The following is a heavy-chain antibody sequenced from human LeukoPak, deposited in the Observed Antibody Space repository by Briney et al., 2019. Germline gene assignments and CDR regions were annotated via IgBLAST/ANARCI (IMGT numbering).Heavy chain of an antibody. CDR1: GGSFSGYY. Sequence: PSETLSLTCAVYGGSFSGYYWSWIRQPPGKGPEWIGEINHSGSTNYNPPLKSRVTISVDTSKNQFSLKLSSVTAADTAVYYCARNSFSYGFDYWGQGTLVTVSS. CDR2: INHSGST. J-gene: IGHJ4*02. D-gene: IGHD3-10*01. CDR3: ARNSFSYGFDY. V-gene: IGHV4-34*01.